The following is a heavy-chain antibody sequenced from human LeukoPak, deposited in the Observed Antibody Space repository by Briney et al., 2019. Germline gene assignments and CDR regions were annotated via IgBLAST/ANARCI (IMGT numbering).Heavy chain of an antibody. V-gene: IGHV1-2*02. CDR3: ARHPGKVTNDWYFDL. CDR1: RYTFTGYY. CDR2: INPNSGGT. D-gene: IGHD4-23*01. Sequence: ASVKVSRKPSRYTFTGYYMHWVRQAPGQELEWMGWINPNSGGTNYAQKSQGRVTMTRDTSLTTAYMELSRLSSDDTAVYYCARHPGKVTNDWYFDLWGRGTLVTVSS. J-gene: IGHJ2*01.